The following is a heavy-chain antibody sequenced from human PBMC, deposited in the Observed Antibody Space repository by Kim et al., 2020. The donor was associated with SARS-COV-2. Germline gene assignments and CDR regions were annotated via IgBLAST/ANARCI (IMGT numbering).Heavy chain of an antibody. V-gene: IGHV4-39*01. CDR2: IYYSGST. J-gene: IGHJ5*01. CDR3: ARLRWVRSGYYPNWFDS. CDR1: GGSISSSSYY. Sequence: SETLSLTCTVSGGSISSSSYYWGWIRQPPGKGLEWIGSIYYSGSTYYNPSLKSRVTISVDTSKNQFSLKLSSVTAADTAVYYCARLRWVRSGYYPNWFDS. D-gene: IGHD3-22*01.